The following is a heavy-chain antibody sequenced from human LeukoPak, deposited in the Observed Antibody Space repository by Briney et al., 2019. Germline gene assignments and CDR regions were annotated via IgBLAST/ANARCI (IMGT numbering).Heavy chain of an antibody. CDR1: GGSISSSSYY. V-gene: IGHV4-39*01. CDR2: IYYSGST. Sequence: SETLSLTCTVSGGSISSSSYYWGWIRQPPGKGLEWIGSIYYSGSTYYNPSLKSRVTISVDTSKNQFSLKLSSVTAADTAVYYCARHLIPWYSSSWYGDYYYYMDVWGKGTTVTVSS. J-gene: IGHJ6*03. D-gene: IGHD6-13*01. CDR3: ARHLIPWYSSSWYGDYYYYMDV.